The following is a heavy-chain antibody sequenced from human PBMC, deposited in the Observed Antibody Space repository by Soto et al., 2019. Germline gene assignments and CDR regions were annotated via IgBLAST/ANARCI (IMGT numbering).Heavy chain of an antibody. V-gene: IGHV4-59*01. CDR1: GGSISGSY. CDR2: VYYTGST. D-gene: IGHD6-19*01. J-gene: IGHJ4*02. Sequence: SETLSLTCSVSGGSISGSYWSWIRQSPGKGLEWLGYVYYTGSTNYSPSLRSRVSISVDTSKNEFSLRLSPVTAADTAVYFCARSVAVPGAHIDYWGQGTQVTVSS. CDR3: ARSVAVPGAHIDY.